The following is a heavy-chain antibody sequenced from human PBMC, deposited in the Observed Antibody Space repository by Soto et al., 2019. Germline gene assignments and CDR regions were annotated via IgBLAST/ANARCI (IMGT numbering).Heavy chain of an antibody. J-gene: IGHJ6*03. Sequence: PSETLSLTCTVSGGSISSSSYYWSWIRQPPGKGLEWIGYIYYSGSTNYNPSLKSRVTISVDTSKNQFSLKLSSVTAADTAVYYCARLVWQQLDPRAGNYYYYYMDVWGKGTTVTVSS. V-gene: IGHV4-61*05. CDR1: GGSISSSSYY. CDR3: ARLVWQQLDPRAGNYYYYYMDV. D-gene: IGHD6-13*01. CDR2: IYYSGST.